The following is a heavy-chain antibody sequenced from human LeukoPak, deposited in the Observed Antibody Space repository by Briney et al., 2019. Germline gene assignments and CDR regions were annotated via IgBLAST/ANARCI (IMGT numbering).Heavy chain of an antibody. V-gene: IGHV1-2*02. CDR3: ARLATTLIPFDY. D-gene: IGHD1-1*01. CDR2: INPNSGGT. J-gene: IGHJ4*02. CDR1: GYTFTGYF. Sequence: ASVKVSCKASGYTFTGYFVHWVRQAPGQGLEWMGWINPNSGGTNYAQKFQGRVTLTRDTSISTAYMELSRLGSDDTAVYYCARLATTLIPFDYWGQGTLVTVSS.